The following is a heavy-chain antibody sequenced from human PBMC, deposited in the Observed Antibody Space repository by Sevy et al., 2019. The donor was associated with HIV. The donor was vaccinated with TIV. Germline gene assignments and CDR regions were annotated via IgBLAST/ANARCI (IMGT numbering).Heavy chain of an antibody. J-gene: IGHJ4*02. CDR1: GFTFRSYG. V-gene: IGHV3-30*18. Sequence: GGSLRLSCAGSGFTFRSYGIHWVRQSPGKGLEWVAFISFDGRNTYSADSVKGRFTVSGDNSNNAVYLQMNNLRTEDTAMYYCAKDILGDNSPWFFFDYWGQGTQVTVSS. CDR2: ISFDGRNT. CDR3: AKDILGDNSPWFFFDY. D-gene: IGHD3-9*01.